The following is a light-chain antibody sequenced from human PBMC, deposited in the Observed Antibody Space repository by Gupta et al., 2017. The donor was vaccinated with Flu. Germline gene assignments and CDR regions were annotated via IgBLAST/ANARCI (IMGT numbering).Light chain of an antibody. CDR1: QDISSW. CDR3: QQANSFPPWT. J-gene: IGKJ1*01. V-gene: IGKV1-12*01. CDR2: AAS. Sequence: DIQMTQSPSSVSASVGDRVTITCRASQDISSWLAWYQQKPGKAPELLIYAASSLRSGVPSRFSGSGSGTDFTLTISSRQPEDSATYYCQQANSFPPWTFGQGTKVEIK.